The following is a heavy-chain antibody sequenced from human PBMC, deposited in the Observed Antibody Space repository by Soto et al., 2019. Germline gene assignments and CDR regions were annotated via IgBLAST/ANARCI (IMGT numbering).Heavy chain of an antibody. CDR1: GGSFSGYQ. CDR3: AGGLILWFGELSRRGGYYYYMDV. J-gene: IGHJ6*03. V-gene: IGHV4-34*01. D-gene: IGHD3-10*01. Sequence: QVQLQQWGAGLLKPSETLSLTCAVYGGSFSGYQWSWIRQTPGKGLEWIGEINDSGKINYNPSLKCRGNILLAPAKKRVLPKVSSVAGEDSAVYYCAGGLILWFGELSRRGGYYYYMDVWGKGTTVTVSS. CDR2: INDSGKI.